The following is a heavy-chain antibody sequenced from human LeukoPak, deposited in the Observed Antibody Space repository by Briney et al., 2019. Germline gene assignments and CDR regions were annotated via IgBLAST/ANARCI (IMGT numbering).Heavy chain of an antibody. CDR2: IYHSGST. CDR3: ASYRGVLDY. Sequence: SETLSLTCAVSGYSISSGYYWGWIRQPPGKGLEWIGCIYHSGSTYYNPSLKSRVTISVDTSKNQFSLKLSSVTAADTAVYYCASYRGVLDYWGQGTLVTVSS. J-gene: IGHJ4*02. V-gene: IGHV4-38-2*01. D-gene: IGHD3-10*01. CDR1: GYSISSGYY.